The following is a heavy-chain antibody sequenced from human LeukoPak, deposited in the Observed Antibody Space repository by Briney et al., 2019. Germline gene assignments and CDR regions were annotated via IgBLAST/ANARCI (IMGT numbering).Heavy chain of an antibody. CDR3: ARHRDPTAMSLTGFDY. D-gene: IGHD5-18*01. Sequence: SETLSLTCAVYGGSFDGYYWSWFRQAPGGGLEWIGEVNHREVTHYNPSLKSRVTILADASKNQFSLKLTSVTAADTAVYYCARHRDPTAMSLTGFDYWGQGTLVTVSS. J-gene: IGHJ4*02. V-gene: IGHV4-34*01. CDR2: VNHREVT. CDR1: GGSFDGYY.